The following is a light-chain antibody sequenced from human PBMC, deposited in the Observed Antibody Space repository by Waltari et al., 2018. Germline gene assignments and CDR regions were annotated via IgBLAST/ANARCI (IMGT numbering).Light chain of an antibody. CDR1: KLGDKY. J-gene: IGLJ2*01. CDR2: RDA. Sequence: SYDLTQPPSLSVSPGQTASISCSGDKLGDKYISWFQHQPGQPPVLVIFRDAKRPSGIPERFSGSNSGNTATLTISGTQAMDEADYYCQAWDTGTAGVVFGGGTKLTVL. CDR3: QAWDTGTAGVV. V-gene: IGLV3-1*01.